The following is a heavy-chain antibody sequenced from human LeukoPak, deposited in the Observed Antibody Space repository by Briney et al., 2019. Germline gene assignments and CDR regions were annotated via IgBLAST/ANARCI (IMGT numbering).Heavy chain of an antibody. CDR1: GGIFSSYA. Sequence: SVKVSCKASGGIFSSYAISWVRQAPGQGLEWMGRIIPILGIANYAQKFQGRVTITADKSTSTAYMDLSSLRSGDTAVYYGARGALGATSAFDIWGQGTMVTVSS. V-gene: IGHV1-69*04. D-gene: IGHD1-26*01. J-gene: IGHJ3*02. CDR3: ARGALGATSAFDI. CDR2: IIPILGIA.